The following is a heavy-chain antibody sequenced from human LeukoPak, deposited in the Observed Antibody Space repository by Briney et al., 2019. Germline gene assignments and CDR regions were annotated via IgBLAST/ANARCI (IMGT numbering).Heavy chain of an antibody. CDR2: INPNSGGT. CDR1: GYTFTGYY. CDR3: ARAVGRGYCSGTSCSILGY. Sequence: ASVKVSCKASGYTFTGYYMHWVRQAPGQGLEWMGWINPNSGGTNYAQKFQGRVTMTRDTSISTAYMELSRLRSDDTAVYYCARAVGRGYCSGTSCSILGYWGQGTLVTVSS. V-gene: IGHV1-2*02. D-gene: IGHD2-2*01. J-gene: IGHJ4*02.